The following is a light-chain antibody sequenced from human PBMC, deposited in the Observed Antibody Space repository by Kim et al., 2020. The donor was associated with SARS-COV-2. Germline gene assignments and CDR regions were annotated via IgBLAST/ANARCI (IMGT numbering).Light chain of an antibody. CDR2: GAS. CDR3: QQYDNGWT. V-gene: IGKV3-15*01. Sequence: LSGSPGERATLSCRASQRIGDNLAWYHQKVGQAPRVLIYGASTRATGVPARFSGTGSETEFSLTISSLQSEDLGVYYCQQYDNGWTFGQGTKLEI. J-gene: IGKJ1*01. CDR1: QRIGDN.